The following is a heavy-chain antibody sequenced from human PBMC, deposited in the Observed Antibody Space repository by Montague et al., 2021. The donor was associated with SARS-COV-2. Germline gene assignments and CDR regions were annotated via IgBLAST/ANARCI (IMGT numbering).Heavy chain of an antibody. Sequence: SETLSLTCTVSGGSISSYYWSWIRQPAGKGLEWIGRIYPSGSTKXNPSLKSRVTMSVDTSKNQSSLKLSSVTAADTAVYYCARDTRIAMLVVVTRYGLDVWGQGTTVTVSS. CDR2: IYPSGST. CDR1: GGSISSYY. V-gene: IGHV4-4*07. J-gene: IGHJ6*02. CDR3: ARDTRIAMLVVVTRYGLDV. D-gene: IGHD3-22*01.